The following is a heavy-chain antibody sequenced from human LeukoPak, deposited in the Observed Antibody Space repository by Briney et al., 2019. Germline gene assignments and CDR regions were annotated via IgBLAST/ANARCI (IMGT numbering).Heavy chain of an antibody. J-gene: IGHJ4*02. V-gene: IGHV1-46*01. CDR3: ARDSGMVRGTVDY. Sequence: ASVKVSCKSSGYTFTSYYMSWVRQAPGQGLEWMGIINPSGGSTSYAQKFQGRVTMTRDTSTSTVYMELSSLRSEDTAVYYCARDSGMVRGTVDYWGQGTLVTVSS. D-gene: IGHD3-10*01. CDR2: INPSGGST. CDR1: GYTFTSYY.